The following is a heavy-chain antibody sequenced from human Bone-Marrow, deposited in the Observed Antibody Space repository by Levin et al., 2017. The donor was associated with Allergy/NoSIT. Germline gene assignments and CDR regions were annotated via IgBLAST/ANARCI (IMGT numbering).Heavy chain of an antibody. V-gene: IGHV5-51*01. D-gene: IGHD1-26*01. J-gene: IGHJ4*02. CDR3: ATVRPYSGTYFIDY. Sequence: RGESLKISCKVSGYSFTNFWIGWVRQMPGKGLEWMGVIYPGDSDTRYSPSFQGQVTISADKSISTGYLQWSSLKASDTAMYYCATVRPYSGTYFIDYWGQGTLVTISS. CDR2: IYPGDSDT. CDR1: GYSFTNFW.